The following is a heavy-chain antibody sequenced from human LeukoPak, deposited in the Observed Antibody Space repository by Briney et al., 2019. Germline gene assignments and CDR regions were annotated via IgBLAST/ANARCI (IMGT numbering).Heavy chain of an antibody. D-gene: IGHD3-10*01. CDR3: ARDSHYGSGIR. J-gene: IGHJ4*02. CDR2: IYYSGST. V-gene: IGHV4-31*03. Sequence: SQTLSLTCTVSGGSISSGVYYWSWIRQHPGKGLEWIGYIYYSGSTYYNPSLKSRVTVSVDTSKNQFSLKLSSVTAADTAVYYCARDSHYGSGIRWGQGTLVTVSS. CDR1: GGSISSGVYY.